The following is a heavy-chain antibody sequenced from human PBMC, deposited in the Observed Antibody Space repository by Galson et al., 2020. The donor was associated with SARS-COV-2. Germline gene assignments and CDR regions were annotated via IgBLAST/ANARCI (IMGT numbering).Heavy chain of an antibody. J-gene: IGHJ4*02. CDR3: ARKDINFWGGYPGYYFDY. CDR1: GFTFSSYW. D-gene: IGHD3-3*01. V-gene: IGHV3-7*03. CDR2: IKQDGSEK. Sequence: GESLKISCAASGFTFSSYWMSWVRQAPGKGLEWVANIKQDGSEKYYVDSVKGRFTISRDNAKNSLYLQMNSLRAEDTAVYYCARKDINFWGGYPGYYFDYWGQGTLVTVSS.